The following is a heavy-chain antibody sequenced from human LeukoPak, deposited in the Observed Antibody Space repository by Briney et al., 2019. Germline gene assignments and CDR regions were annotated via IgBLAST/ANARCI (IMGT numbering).Heavy chain of an antibody. CDR3: ARPTTSGGGTSYYMDV. CDR2: INHSGST. V-gene: IGHV4-34*01. CDR1: GGSFSGYY. D-gene: IGHD3-16*01. Sequence: SETLSLTCAVYGGSFSGYYWSWIRQPPGKGLEWIGEINHSGSTNYNPSLKSRVTISVDTSKNQFSLKLSSVTAADTAVYYCARPTTSGGGTSYYMDVWGKGTTVTVSS. J-gene: IGHJ6*03.